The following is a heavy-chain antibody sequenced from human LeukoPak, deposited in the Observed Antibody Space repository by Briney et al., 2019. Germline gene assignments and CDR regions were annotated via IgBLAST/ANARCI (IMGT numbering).Heavy chain of an antibody. CDR2: IQRDGSGT. CDR1: GFTFSSFW. Sequence: AGGSLRLSCAASGFTFSSFWMHWVRQVPGKGLVWVSRIQRDGSGTRFAVSVKGRFTISRDNAKNTMYLQMNSLRAEDTAVYYCARGSTPEEDILDIWGQGTMVTVSS. CDR3: ARGSTPEEDILDI. D-gene: IGHD2-15*01. J-gene: IGHJ3*02. V-gene: IGHV3-74*01.